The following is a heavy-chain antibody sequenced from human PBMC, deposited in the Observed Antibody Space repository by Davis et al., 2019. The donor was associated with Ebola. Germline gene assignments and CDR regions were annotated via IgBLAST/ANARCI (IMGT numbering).Heavy chain of an antibody. Sequence: PGGSLRLSCVASGFTFRSYGMHWVRQAPGKGLEWLAVIWDDGSNKYYRDSVKGRFTISRDNSRNTLYLQMSSLRAEDTAVYYCARENVDVMTTDTYYFDYWGQGTLVTVSS. CDR2: IWDDGSNK. CDR3: ARENVDVMTTDTYYFDY. V-gene: IGHV3-33*08. J-gene: IGHJ4*02. D-gene: IGHD2/OR15-2a*01. CDR1: GFTFRSYG.